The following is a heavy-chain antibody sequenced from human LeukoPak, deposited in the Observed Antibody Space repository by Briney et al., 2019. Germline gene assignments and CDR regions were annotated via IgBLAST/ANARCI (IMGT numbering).Heavy chain of an antibody. V-gene: IGHV3-23*01. D-gene: IGHD6-13*01. J-gene: IGHJ4*02. CDR1: GFTFSSYA. Sequence: GGSLRLSCAASGFTFSSYAMSWVRQAPGKGLEWVSAISGSGGSTYYADSVKGRFTISRDSSKNTLYLQMNSLRAEDTAVYYCAYKRYSSSWYLDYFDYWGQGTLVTVSS. CDR3: AYKRYSSSWYLDYFDY. CDR2: ISGSGGST.